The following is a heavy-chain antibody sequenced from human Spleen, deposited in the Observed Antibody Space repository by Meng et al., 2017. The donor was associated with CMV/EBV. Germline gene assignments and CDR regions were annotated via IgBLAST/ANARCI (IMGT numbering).Heavy chain of an antibody. Sequence: SQTLSLTCAVYRGSLSGYYWNWIRQSPGKGLEWIGEINESERTNFNPSLKSRVTISIDTSKNQFSLRLTSVTAADTAMYCCARGDGNNWFDPWGQGTQVTVSS. D-gene: IGHD1-1*01. V-gene: IGHV4-34*01. CDR3: ARGDGNNWFDP. J-gene: IGHJ5*02. CDR2: INESERT. CDR1: RGSLSGYY.